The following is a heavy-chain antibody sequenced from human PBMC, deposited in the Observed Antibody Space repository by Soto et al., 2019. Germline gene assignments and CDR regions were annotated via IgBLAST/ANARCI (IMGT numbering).Heavy chain of an antibody. Sequence: PGGSLRLSCVGSGFNFRIYTMNWVRQAPGKGPEWVSSISQTGDYIFYADSVKGRFTISRGNAKNSVFLQMNSLGAEDTAMYYCARGSQYVLRYFDWPHFDYWGQGTLVTVSS. D-gene: IGHD3-9*01. CDR2: ISQTGDYI. V-gene: IGHV3-21*01. CDR3: ARGSQYVLRYFDWPHFDY. J-gene: IGHJ4*02. CDR1: GFNFRIYT.